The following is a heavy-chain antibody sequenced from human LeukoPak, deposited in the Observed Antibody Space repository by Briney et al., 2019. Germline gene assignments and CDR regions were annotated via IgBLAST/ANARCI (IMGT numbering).Heavy chain of an antibody. CDR2: ISTSSIYI. CDR1: GFTFSSYS. CDR3: ARGTYGQWLVYNY. V-gene: IGHV3-21*04. D-gene: IGHD6-19*01. J-gene: IGHJ4*02. Sequence: GALRLSCAASGFTFSSYSMNWVRQAPGKGLEWVSSISTSSIYIYYADSVKGRFTISRDNAKNSLYLQMNSLRAEDTAVYYCARGTYGQWLVYNYWGQGTLVTVSS.